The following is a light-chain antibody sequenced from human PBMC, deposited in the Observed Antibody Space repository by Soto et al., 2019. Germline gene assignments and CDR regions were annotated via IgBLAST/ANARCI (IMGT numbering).Light chain of an antibody. V-gene: IGLV2-14*01. CDR3: SSYTSSSTLV. Sequence: QSALTQPASVSGSPGQSITLSCTGTSSDVGGYTYVSWYQQHPGKAPKLMIYDVSNRPSGVSNRFSGSKSGNTASLTISGLQAEDEPDYYCSSYTSSSTLVFGTGTKVTVL. CDR1: SSDVGGYTY. J-gene: IGLJ1*01. CDR2: DVS.